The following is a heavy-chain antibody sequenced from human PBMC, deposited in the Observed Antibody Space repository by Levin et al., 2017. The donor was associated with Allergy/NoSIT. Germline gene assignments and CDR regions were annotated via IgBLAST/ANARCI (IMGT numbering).Heavy chain of an antibody. V-gene: IGHV3-74*01. J-gene: IGHJ5*01. CDR1: GFMFRSHW. D-gene: IGHD4-23*01. Sequence: QSGGSLRLSCAASGFMFRSHWMHWVRQTPGEGLVWVSGINGDGSTTTYADSVRGRFTISRDNAKNTLSMQMNSLRAADTALYYCTRDQATLLTPLNWCDSRGQGTLVTVSS. CDR3: TRDQATLLTPLNWCDS. CDR2: INGDGSTT.